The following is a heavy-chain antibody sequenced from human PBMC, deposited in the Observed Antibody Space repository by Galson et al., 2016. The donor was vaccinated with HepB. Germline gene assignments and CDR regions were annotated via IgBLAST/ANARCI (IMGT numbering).Heavy chain of an antibody. Sequence: SLRLSCAASGFTLSTYAMSWVRQAPGKRLEWVSVISGSAYSGVTYYADSVRGRFTISRDDSKNTLYLLMNSLTAEDTAVYYCAKRPTWRIAIPVDYFDYWGQGTMVTVSS. J-gene: IGHJ4*02. CDR1: GFTLSTYA. CDR3: AKRPTWRIAIPVDYFDY. CDR2: ISGSAYSGVT. V-gene: IGHV3-23*01. D-gene: IGHD6-13*01.